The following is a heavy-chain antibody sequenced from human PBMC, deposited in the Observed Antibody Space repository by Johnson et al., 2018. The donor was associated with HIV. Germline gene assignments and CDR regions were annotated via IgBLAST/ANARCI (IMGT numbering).Heavy chain of an antibody. CDR2: IKSKTDGATT. D-gene: IGHD6-13*01. Sequence: EVQLVESGGGVVQPGGSLRLSCTASGFTFSDASMSWVRQAPGKGLEWVSRIKSKTDGATTDYAVPVKGRFTISRDDSKNTLYLQMNSLKTEDTAVYYCTRSIAATGRDALDIWGQGTMVTVSS. CDR1: GFTFSDAS. CDR3: TRSIAATGRDALDI. V-gene: IGHV3-15*01. J-gene: IGHJ3*02.